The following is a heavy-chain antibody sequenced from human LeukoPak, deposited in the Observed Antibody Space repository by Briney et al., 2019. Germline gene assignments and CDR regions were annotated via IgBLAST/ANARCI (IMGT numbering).Heavy chain of an antibody. J-gene: IGHJ4*02. CDR2: ISSSSHSI. V-gene: IGHV3-48*01. Sequence: GGSLRLSCAASGFAFSNYNMNWVRQAPGKGLEWVSYISSSSHSIYYADSVKGRFTISRDNSKNTLYLQMSSLRAEDTAVYYCAKGRWAAAIGYFDYWGQGTLVTVSS. CDR1: GFAFSNYN. D-gene: IGHD6-13*01. CDR3: AKGRWAAAIGYFDY.